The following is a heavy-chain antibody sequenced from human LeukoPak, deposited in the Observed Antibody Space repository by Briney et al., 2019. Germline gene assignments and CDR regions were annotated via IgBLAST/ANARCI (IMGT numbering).Heavy chain of an antibody. D-gene: IGHD3-10*01. J-gene: IGHJ4*02. V-gene: IGHV3-30*18. CDR1: GFTFSSYG. CDR2: ISYDGKNE. Sequence: PGRSLRLSCAASGFTFSSYGMHWVRQAPGKGLEWVAVISYDGKNEYYEDSVKGRFTISRDNSKNTLYLQMNSLRGEDTAVYYCAKDRHELLWFGPDFWGQGTLVTVSS. CDR3: AKDRHELLWFGPDF.